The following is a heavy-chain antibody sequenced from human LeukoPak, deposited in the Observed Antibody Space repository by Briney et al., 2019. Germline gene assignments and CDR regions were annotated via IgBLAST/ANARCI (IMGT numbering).Heavy chain of an antibody. CDR3: AKEGGRGWYFDQ. V-gene: IGHV3-23*01. D-gene: IGHD3-16*01. CDR2: ISGSGDRT. J-gene: IGHJ4*02. Sequence: PGGSLRLSCAASGFTFSNYAMGWVRQTPGEGLEWVSGISGSGDRTHDADSVKGRFTISRDNSKNTLYLQMNSLRAEDTAVYFCAKEGGRGWYFDQWGRGTLVTVSS. CDR1: GFTFSNYA.